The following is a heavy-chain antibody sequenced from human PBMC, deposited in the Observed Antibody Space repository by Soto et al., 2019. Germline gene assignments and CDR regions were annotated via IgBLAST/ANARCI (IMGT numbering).Heavy chain of an antibody. J-gene: IGHJ6*03. D-gene: IGHD2-2*01. Sequence: SETLSLTCAVYGGSFSGYYWSWIRQPPGKGLEWIGEINHSGSTNYNPSLKSRVTISVDTSKNQFSLKLSSVTAADTAVYYCARGLYGPAAKYYYYYYMDVWGKGTTVTVSS. CDR2: INHSGST. V-gene: IGHV4-34*01. CDR1: GGSFSGYY. CDR3: ARGLYGPAAKYYYYYYMDV.